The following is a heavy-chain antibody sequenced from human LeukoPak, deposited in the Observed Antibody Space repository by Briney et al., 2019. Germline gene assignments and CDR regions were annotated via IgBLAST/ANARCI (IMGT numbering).Heavy chain of an antibody. V-gene: IGHV1-69*04. Sequence: SVTVSCKASGGTFTNYDISWVRQAPGQGLEWMGRIIPILGIANYAQKFQGRVTITADKSTSTVYMELSSLRSEDTAVYYWARDPDDYDSSGPTGLLDYWGQGTLVTVSS. CDR1: GGTFTNYD. CDR2: IIPILGIA. CDR3: ARDPDDYDSSGPTGLLDY. J-gene: IGHJ4*02. D-gene: IGHD3-22*01.